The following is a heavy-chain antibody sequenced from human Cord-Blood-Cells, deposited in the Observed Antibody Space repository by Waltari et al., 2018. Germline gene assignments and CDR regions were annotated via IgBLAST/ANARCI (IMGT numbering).Heavy chain of an antibody. V-gene: IGHV3-73*02. Sequence: EVQLVESGGGLVQPGGSLKLSCAASGFTFSGSAMHWVRQASGKGREWVVRIRSKANSYATAYAASVKGRFTISRDDSKNTAYLQMHSLKTEDTAVYYCTRGDDYWFDPWGQGTLVTVSA. CDR2: IRSKANSYAT. CDR3: TRGDDYWFDP. J-gene: IGHJ5*02. CDR1: GFTFSGSA. D-gene: IGHD2-21*02.